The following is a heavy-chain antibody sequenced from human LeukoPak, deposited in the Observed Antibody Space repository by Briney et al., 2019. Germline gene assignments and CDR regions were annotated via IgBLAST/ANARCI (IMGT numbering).Heavy chain of an antibody. CDR1: GYTFTSYY. Sequence: ASVKVSCKASGYTFTSYYMHWVRQAPGQGLEWMGIINPSGGSTSYAQKFQGRVTMTRDTSTSTVYMELSSLRSEDTAVYYCARGAGIWFGDNWFDPWGQGTLVTVSS. J-gene: IGHJ5*02. D-gene: IGHD3-10*01. V-gene: IGHV1-46*01. CDR3: ARGAGIWFGDNWFDP. CDR2: INPSGGST.